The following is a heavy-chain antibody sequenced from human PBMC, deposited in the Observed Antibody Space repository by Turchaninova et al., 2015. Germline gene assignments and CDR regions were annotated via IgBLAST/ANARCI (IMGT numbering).Heavy chain of an antibody. CDR3: AHSKYYYGSGGPGGFDI. CDR2: IYWDDDK. CDR1: WFTRGEVEVG. D-gene: IGHD3-10*01. Sequence: QITLKESGPTLVNPTQTLTRTFNFQWFTRGEVEVGGSWNRQHQGNALEWLALIYWDDDKRYRPSLKSRLTITKDTSKNQVVLTMTNMGPVDTATYHCAHSKYYYGSGGPGGFDIWGQGTMVTVSS. J-gene: IGHJ3*02. V-gene: IGHV2-5*02.